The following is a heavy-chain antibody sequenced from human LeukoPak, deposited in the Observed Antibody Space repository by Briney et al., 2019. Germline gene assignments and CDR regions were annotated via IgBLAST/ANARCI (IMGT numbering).Heavy chain of an antibody. V-gene: IGHV1-69*05. CDR2: IVPIFGTA. CDR1: GGTFSSYA. D-gene: IGHD3-22*01. J-gene: IGHJ1*01. Sequence: SVKVSCKASGGTFSSYAISWVRQAPGQGLEWMGRIVPIFGTANYAQKFQGRVTITTDESTSTAYMELSSLRSEDTAVYYCARKDSYDSSEVYFQHWGQGTLVTVSS. CDR3: ARKDSYDSSEVYFQH.